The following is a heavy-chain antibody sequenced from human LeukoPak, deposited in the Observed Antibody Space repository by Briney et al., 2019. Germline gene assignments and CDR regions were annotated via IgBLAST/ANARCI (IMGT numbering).Heavy chain of an antibody. V-gene: IGHV4-4*07. J-gene: IGHJ6*02. CDR1: GGSINSYF. D-gene: IGHD3-10*01. CDR2: IYTGGST. CDR3: ARDGDYGSWSGSYYYGMDV. Sequence: SETLSLTCTVSGGSINSYFWTWIRQPAGKGLEWIGRIYTGGSTNYNPSLKSRVTMSVDTSKNQFSLKLNSVTAADTAVYYCARDGDYGSWSGSYYYGMDVWGQGTTVTVSS.